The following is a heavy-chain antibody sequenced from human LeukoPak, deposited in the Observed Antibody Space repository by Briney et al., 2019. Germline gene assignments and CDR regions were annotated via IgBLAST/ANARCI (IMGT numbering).Heavy chain of an antibody. V-gene: IGHV2-5*01. Sequence: SGATLVKPTQALTLTCTFSRFSLRTTGVGVAWIRQPLLKAVKGLALINWNDDKHYSPSLKSRLTITKDTSKNQVVITMTNSDPVDTATYYCAHHDSWSGYYFDYWGQGTLVTVYS. CDR2: INWNDDK. CDR3: AHHDSWSGYYFDY. D-gene: IGHD3-3*01. CDR1: RFSLRTTGVG. J-gene: IGHJ4*02.